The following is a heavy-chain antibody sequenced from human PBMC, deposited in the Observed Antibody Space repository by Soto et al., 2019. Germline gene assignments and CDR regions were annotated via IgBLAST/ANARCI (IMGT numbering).Heavy chain of an antibody. CDR2: MSYSGST. Sequence: PSETLSLTCTVSGGSISKSSYYWVWIRQPPGKGLEWVGSMSYSGSTYYNPSLKSRVAISVDTSKNQLSLQVSSATTADTAVYYGSRRAPEGFDPWGQGTLVTVSS. CDR3: SRRAPEGFDP. J-gene: IGHJ5*02. V-gene: IGHV4-39*01. CDR1: GGSISKSSYY.